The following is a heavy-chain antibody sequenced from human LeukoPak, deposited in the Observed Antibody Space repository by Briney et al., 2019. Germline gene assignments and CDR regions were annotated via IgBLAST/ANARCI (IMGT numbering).Heavy chain of an antibody. V-gene: IGHV1-18*01. CDR1: GYTFNSYG. Sequence: GASVKVSCKASGYTFNSYGIVWVRQAPGQGLEWMGWISAYNGDTNYAQKLQGRVSLTTDTSTSTAYMELRSLRSDDTAVYYCARVVPYYSTWSVDDCDIWGQGTMVNGSS. CDR2: ISAYNGDT. J-gene: IGHJ3*02. D-gene: IGHD6-13*01. CDR3: ARVVPYYSTWSVDDCDI.